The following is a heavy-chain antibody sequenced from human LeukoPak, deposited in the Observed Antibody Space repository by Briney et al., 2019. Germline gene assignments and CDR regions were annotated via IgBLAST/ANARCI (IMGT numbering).Heavy chain of an antibody. CDR2: ISYDGSNK. D-gene: IGHD3-10*01. CDR1: GFTFSSYA. Sequence: GRSLRLSCAASGFTFSSYAMHWVRQAPGKGLEWVAVISYDGSNKYYADSVKGRFTISRDNAKNSLYLQMNSLRAEDTAVYYCARDRFGFGVFDAFHIWGQGTMVTVFS. CDR3: ARDRFGFGVFDAFHI. J-gene: IGHJ3*02. V-gene: IGHV3-30-3*01.